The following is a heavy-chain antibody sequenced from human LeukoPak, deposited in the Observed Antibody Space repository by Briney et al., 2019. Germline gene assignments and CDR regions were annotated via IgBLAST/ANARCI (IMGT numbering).Heavy chain of an antibody. J-gene: IGHJ3*02. Sequence: GGSLRLSCAASGFTFSNAWMSWVRQAPGKGLEWVGRIKSKTDGGTTDYAAPVKGRFTISRDDSKNTLYLQMNSLKTEDTAVYYCTTAHFEQWLALPESDAFDIWGQGTMVTVSS. V-gene: IGHV3-15*01. CDR2: IKSKTDGGTT. CDR3: TTAHFEQWLALPESDAFDI. CDR1: GFTFSNAW. D-gene: IGHD6-19*01.